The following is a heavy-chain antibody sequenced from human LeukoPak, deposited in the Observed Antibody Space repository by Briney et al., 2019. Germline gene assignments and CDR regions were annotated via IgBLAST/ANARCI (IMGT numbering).Heavy chain of an antibody. CDR2: IYNSGSA. V-gene: IGHV4-31*03. D-gene: IGHD3-3*01. CDR3: ARGSESDPVYFDY. J-gene: IGHJ4*02. Sequence: SQTLSLTCTVSGGSISSGGYYWSWIRQHPGKGLEWIGYIYNSGSADFNPFLKSRGTISVDTSKNQFSLKLSSMTAADTAVYYCARGSESDPVYFDYWGQGTLVTVSS. CDR1: GGSISSGGYY.